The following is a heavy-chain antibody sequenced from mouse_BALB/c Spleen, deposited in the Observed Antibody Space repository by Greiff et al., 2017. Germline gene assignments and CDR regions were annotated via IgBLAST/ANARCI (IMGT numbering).Heavy chain of an antibody. J-gene: IGHJ4*01. CDR2: INPYNDGT. CDR3: ARKDGNYPYYYAMDY. V-gene: IGHV1-14*01. CDR1: GYTFTSYV. Sequence: EVKLQESGPELVKPGASVKMSCKASGYTFTSYVMHWVKQKPGQGLEWIGYINPYNDGTKYNEKFKGKATLTSDKSSSTAYMELSSLTSEDSAVYYCARKDGNYPYYYAMDYWGQGTSVTVSS. D-gene: IGHD2-1*01.